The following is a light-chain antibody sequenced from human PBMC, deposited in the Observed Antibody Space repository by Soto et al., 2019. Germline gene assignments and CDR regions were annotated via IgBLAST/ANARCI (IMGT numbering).Light chain of an antibody. CDR1: QNINNW. Sequence: DIQMTQSPSTLSASIGDRVTITCRASQNINNWIAWYQQKPGKAPKFLIYDASTLESGVPSRFSGSGFGTEFSLTFSRLQPDDFGSYYCQHMRTFGQGTKVDTK. CDR2: DAS. V-gene: IGKV1-5*01. CDR3: QHMRT. J-gene: IGKJ1*01.